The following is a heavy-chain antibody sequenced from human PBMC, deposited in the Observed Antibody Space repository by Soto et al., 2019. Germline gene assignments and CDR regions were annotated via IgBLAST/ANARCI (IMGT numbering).Heavy chain of an antibody. CDR1: GFTFSSYG. Sequence: PGGSLRLSCAASGFTFSSYGMHWVRQAPGKGLEWVAVISYDGSNKYYADSVKGRFTISRDNSKNTLYLQMNSLRAEDTAVYYCAKEHDSSGYYGLYHYYRLDVWGQGTTVTVCS. V-gene: IGHV3-30*18. CDR3: AKEHDSSGYYGLYHYYRLDV. CDR2: ISYDGSNK. J-gene: IGHJ6*02. D-gene: IGHD3-22*01.